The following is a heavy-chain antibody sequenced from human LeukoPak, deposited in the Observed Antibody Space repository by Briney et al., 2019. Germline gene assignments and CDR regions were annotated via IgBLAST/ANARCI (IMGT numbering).Heavy chain of an antibody. CDR2: IIPIFGTA. D-gene: IGHD6-13*01. V-gene: IGHV1-69*13. CDR3: ARHAQQLVESGNFDY. Sequence: SVKVSCKASGGTLSSYAISWVRQAPGQGLEWMGGIIPIFGTANYAQKFQGRVTITADESTSTAYMELSSLRSEDTAVYYCARHAQQLVESGNFDYWGQGTLVTVSS. CDR1: GGTLSSYA. J-gene: IGHJ4*02.